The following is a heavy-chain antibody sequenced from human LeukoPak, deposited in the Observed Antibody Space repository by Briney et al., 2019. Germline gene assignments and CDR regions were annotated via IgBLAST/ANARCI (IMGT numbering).Heavy chain of an antibody. CDR2: IYTSGST. CDR3: ARGPSRAAGTGALDY. J-gene: IGHJ4*02. Sequence: SETLSLTCTVSGGSISSFYWSWIRQPAGKGLEWIGRIYTSGSTNYNPSLKSRVTMSIDTSKNQFSLKLSSVTDADTAVYYCARGPSRAAGTGALDYWGQGTLVTVSS. D-gene: IGHD6-13*01. CDR1: GGSISSFY. V-gene: IGHV4-4*07.